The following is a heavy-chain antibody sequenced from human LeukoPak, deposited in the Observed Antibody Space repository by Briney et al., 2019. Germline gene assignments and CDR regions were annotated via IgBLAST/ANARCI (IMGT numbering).Heavy chain of an antibody. D-gene: IGHD6-19*01. CDR3: ARDRIAVAEYYYYYYMDV. V-gene: IGHV4-34*01. Sequence: PSETLSLTCAVYRGSFSGYYWSWIRQPPGKGLEWIGDISHSGSINQNPSLKSRVTISIDTSMNHFSLKLNSVTAADTAVYYCARDRIAVAEYYYYYYMDVWGKGTTVTISS. J-gene: IGHJ6*03. CDR2: ISHSGSI. CDR1: RGSFSGYY.